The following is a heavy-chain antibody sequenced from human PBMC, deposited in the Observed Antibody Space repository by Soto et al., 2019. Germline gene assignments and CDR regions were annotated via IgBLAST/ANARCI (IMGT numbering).Heavy chain of an antibody. CDR1: GGSISRGGYY. D-gene: IGHD3-22*01. CDR2: IYYSGRT. V-gene: IGHV4-31*03. J-gene: IGHJ6*02. Sequence: QVQLQESGPGLVKPSQTLSLTCTVSGGSISRGGYYWSWIRQHPVKVLEWIAYIYYSGRTYYNPSLKSRVIISVDTSKNQFSLKLSSVTAADTAVYYCARNVGPDSSADYYYYGMDVWGQGPTVTVSS. CDR3: ARNVGPDSSADYYYYGMDV.